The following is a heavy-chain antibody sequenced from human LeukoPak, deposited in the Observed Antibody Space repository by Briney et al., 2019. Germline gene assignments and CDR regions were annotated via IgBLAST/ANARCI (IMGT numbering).Heavy chain of an antibody. V-gene: IGHV1-2*02. D-gene: IGHD6-13*01. Sequence: ASVKVSCKASGYTFTSYDINWVRQATGQGLEWMGWINPNSGGTNYAQKFQGRVTMTRDTSISTAYMELSRLRSDDTAVYYCARDPGSSYSSSWYDYYYMDVWGKGTTVTISS. J-gene: IGHJ6*03. CDR2: INPNSGGT. CDR3: ARDPGSSYSSSWYDYYYMDV. CDR1: GYTFTSYD.